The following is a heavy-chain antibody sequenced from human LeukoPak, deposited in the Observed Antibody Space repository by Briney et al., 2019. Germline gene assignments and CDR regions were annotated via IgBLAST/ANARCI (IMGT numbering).Heavy chain of an antibody. V-gene: IGHV1-2*02. CDR1: GYTFTGYY. CDR3: ARDQDSSGSYSCFDY. D-gene: IGHD1-26*01. Sequence: SVKVSCKVPGYTFTGYYMQWVRHAPGHGLEWMGCIEPIGGGTNHAQQIPGRATATCATPISTAYMQLSRLRSDDTAVYNFARDQDSSGSYSCFDYWGQGTLVTVSS. J-gene: IGHJ4*02. CDR2: IEPIGGGT.